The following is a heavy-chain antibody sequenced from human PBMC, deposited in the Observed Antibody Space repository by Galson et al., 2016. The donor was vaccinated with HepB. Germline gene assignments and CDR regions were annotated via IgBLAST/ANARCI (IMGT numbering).Heavy chain of an antibody. CDR1: EYTFTAYG. Sequence: SVKVSCKASEYTFTAYGLHWVRQAPGRGLGWMGWINTDTGHPTYAQGFTGRLVFSLDTSVNTAYLQINSLMADDTALYYCARDRGGWADYWGQGTLVTVSS. V-gene: IGHV7-4-1*02. CDR2: INTDTGHP. J-gene: IGHJ4*02. D-gene: IGHD3-16*01. CDR3: ARDRGGWADY.